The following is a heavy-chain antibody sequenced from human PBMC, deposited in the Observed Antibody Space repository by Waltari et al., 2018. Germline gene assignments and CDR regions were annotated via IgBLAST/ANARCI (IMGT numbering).Heavy chain of an antibody. J-gene: IGHJ4*02. Sequence: EVHLLESGGGLAQPGGSLRLYCAASGFTFISYAMSWVRQAPGKGLEWVSGISDSGVITKYADSVKGRFTVSRDNSKNTVFLQLNSLRAEDTAIYYCARHLYSIDYLELGNWGQGTLVTVSS. V-gene: IGHV3-23*01. CDR1: GFTFISYA. CDR3: ARHLYSIDYLELGN. CDR2: ISDSGVIT. D-gene: IGHD3-22*01.